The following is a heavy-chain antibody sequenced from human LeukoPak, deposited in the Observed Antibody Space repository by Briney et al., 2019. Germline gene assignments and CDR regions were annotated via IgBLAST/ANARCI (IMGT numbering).Heavy chain of an antibody. CDR2: IRPDGSEK. D-gene: IGHD1-14*01. J-gene: IGHJ4*02. CDR3: AIHHGFRHDY. CDR1: GLSFSTYW. Sequence: GGSLRLSCAASGLSFSTYWMSWVRQAPGKGLEWVANIRPDGSEKYSVDSVKGRFTISRDNAKNSLYLQMNSLRAEDTAVYYCAIHHGFRHDYWGQGTLVTVSS. V-gene: IGHV3-7*01.